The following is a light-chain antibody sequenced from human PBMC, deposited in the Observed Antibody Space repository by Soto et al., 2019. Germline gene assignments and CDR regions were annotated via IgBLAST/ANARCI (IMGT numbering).Light chain of an antibody. Sequence: QSALTQPAPVSGSPGQSITISCTGTSSDVGGYNFVSWYQQHPGKAPKLMIYEVNKRPSGVSNRFSGSKSANTASLTISGLQAEDEADYYCSSYTSSNTLVFGGGTQLTVL. CDR2: EVN. V-gene: IGLV2-14*01. CDR1: SSDVGGYNF. J-gene: IGLJ3*02. CDR3: SSYTSSNTLV.